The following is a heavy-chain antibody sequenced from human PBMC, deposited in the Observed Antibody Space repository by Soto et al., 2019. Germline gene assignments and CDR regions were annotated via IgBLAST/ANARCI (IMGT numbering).Heavy chain of an antibody. D-gene: IGHD6-6*01. CDR1: GGTLSSYT. J-gene: IGHJ4*02. Sequence: QVQLVQSGAELKKPGSSVKVSCKASGGTLSSYTITWVRQAPGQGLEWMGGILPIFGTTNYAQKFQGRVTITAVESTSTAYMELSSLRSEDTAVYYCAREVGRGYSSSAFDYWGQGPLVTVSS. CDR2: ILPIFGTT. CDR3: AREVGRGYSSSAFDY. V-gene: IGHV1-69*01.